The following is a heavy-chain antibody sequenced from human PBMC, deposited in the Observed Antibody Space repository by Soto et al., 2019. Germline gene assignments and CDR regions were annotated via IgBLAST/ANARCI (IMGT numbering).Heavy chain of an antibody. D-gene: IGHD2-2*02. CDR1: GFILSSYE. CDR3: ARGKQTLIYKSYGMDV. CDR2: ISSTGSII. V-gene: IGHV3-48*03. J-gene: IGHJ6*02. Sequence: GGSLRLSCAASGFILSSYEVNWVRQAPGKGLEWVSYISSTGSIIYYADSVKGRFTISRDNAKNSLYLQLNSLRAEDTAVYYCARGKQTLIYKSYGMDVWGQGTTVTVS.